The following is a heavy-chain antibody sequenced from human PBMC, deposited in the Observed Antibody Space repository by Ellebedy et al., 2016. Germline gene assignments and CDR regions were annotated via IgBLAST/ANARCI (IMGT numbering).Heavy chain of an antibody. V-gene: IGHV3-23*01. CDR3: ATPGGYNYIPLPGY. D-gene: IGHD5-18*01. J-gene: IGHJ4*02. CDR2: ISGSGGST. Sequence: GESLKISCVASGFTFSSYAMSWVRQAPGKGLEWVSAISGSGGSTYYADSVKGRFTISRDNSKNTLYLQMNSLRAEDTAVYYCATPGGYNYIPLPGYWGQGTLVTVSS. CDR1: GFTFSSYA.